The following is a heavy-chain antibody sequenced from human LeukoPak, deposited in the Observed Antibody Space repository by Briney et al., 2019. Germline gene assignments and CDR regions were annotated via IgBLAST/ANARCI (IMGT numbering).Heavy chain of an antibody. Sequence: GGSLRLSCAASGFTFSSYSMNWVRQAPGKGLEWVSYISSSTNTIYYADSVKGRFTISRDNAKNSLFLQVNSLRDEDTAVYYCARGGYGANDDAFDIWGQGTMATVSS. V-gene: IGHV3-48*02. J-gene: IGHJ3*02. CDR2: ISSSTNTI. CDR3: ARGGYGANDDAFDI. D-gene: IGHD4-23*01. CDR1: GFTFSSYS.